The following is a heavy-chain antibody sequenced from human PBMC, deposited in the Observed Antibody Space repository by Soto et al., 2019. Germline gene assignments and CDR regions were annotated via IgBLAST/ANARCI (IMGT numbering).Heavy chain of an antibody. J-gene: IGHJ5*02. CDR3: TRTYSSGWYGGWFDP. CDR1: GFTFSNYS. D-gene: IGHD6-19*01. Sequence: GGSLSLSCAASGFTFSNYSMNWVRQAPGKGLEWVSSISSSSSDIYYVDPVKGRFTISRDNAENSLYLQMNSLRAEDTAVYYCTRTYSSGWYGGWFDPWGQGT. CDR2: ISSSSSDI. V-gene: IGHV3-21*01.